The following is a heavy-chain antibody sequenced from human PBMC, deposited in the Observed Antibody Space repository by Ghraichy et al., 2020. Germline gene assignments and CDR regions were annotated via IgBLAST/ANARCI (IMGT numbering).Heavy chain of an antibody. J-gene: IGHJ4*02. CDR2: INHSGST. CDR3: ARKWVGAARYFDY. V-gene: IGHV4-34*01. D-gene: IGHD6-6*01. Sequence: LSLTCAVYGGSFSGYYWSWIRQPPGKGLEWIGEINHSGSTNYNPSLKSRVTISVDTSKNQFSLKLSSVTAADTAVYYCARKWVGAARYFDYWGQGTLVTVSS. CDR1: GGSFSGYY.